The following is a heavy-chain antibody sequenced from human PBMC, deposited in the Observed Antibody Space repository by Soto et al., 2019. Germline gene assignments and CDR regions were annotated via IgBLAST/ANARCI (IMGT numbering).Heavy chain of an antibody. D-gene: IGHD3-10*01. J-gene: IGHJ6*02. CDR3: ARGVGLGSYYYYYGMDA. CDR2: INSDGSST. CDR1: GFTFSSYW. Sequence: PGGSLRLSCAASGFTFSSYWMHWVRQAPGKGLVWVSRINSDGSSTSYADSVKGRFTISRDNAKNTLYLQMNSLRAEDTAVYYCARGVGLGSYYYYYGMDAWGQGTTVTVSS. V-gene: IGHV3-74*01.